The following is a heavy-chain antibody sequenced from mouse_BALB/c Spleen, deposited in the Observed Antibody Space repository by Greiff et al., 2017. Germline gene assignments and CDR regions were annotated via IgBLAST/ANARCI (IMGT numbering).Heavy chain of an antibody. CDR2: ISTYYGDA. J-gene: IGHJ4*01. Sequence: VQLQQSGAELVRPGVSVKISCKGSGYTFTDYAMHWVKQSHAKSLEWIGVISTYYGDASYNQKFKGKATMTVDKSSSTAYMELARLTSEDSAIYYCATARATSGAMDYWGQGTSVTVSS. D-gene: IGHD3-1*01. CDR1: GYTFTDYA. CDR3: ATARATSGAMDY. V-gene: IGHV1S137*01.